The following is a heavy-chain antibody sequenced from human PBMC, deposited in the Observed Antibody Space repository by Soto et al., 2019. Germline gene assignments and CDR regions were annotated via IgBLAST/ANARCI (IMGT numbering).Heavy chain of an antibody. CDR2: ISGSGGST. V-gene: IGHV3-23*01. CDR3: AKVGHPGRGIVVVIAPFDD. D-gene: IGHD3-22*01. J-gene: IGHJ4*02. Sequence: PGGSLRLSCAASGYTFRSYAMCWVRQAPGKGLEWVSAISGSGGSTYYADSVKGRFTSSRDNSKNTLYLQRNSLRAEDTAVYYCAKVGHPGRGIVVVIAPFDDWGQGTLVTVSS. CDR1: GYTFRSYA.